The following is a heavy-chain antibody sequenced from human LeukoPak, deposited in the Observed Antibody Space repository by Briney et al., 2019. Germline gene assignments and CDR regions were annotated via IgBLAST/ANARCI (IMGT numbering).Heavy chain of an antibody. CDR2: INPNSGAT. V-gene: IGHV1-2*02. CDR3: ALNTDTNGWHHFDY. D-gene: IGHD2-8*01. CDR1: GYTFIDYY. J-gene: IGHJ4*02. Sequence: ASVKVSCKTSGYTFIDYYINWVRQAPGQGPEWMGWINPNSGATNYAQKFQVRVTMARDTSVSTAYMELSRLTSDDTAVYYCALNTDTNGWHHFDYWGQGTLVSVSS.